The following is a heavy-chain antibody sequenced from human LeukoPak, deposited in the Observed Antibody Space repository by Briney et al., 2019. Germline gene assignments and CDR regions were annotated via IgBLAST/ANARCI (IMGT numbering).Heavy chain of an antibody. J-gene: IGHJ4*02. CDR3: ARLMIAVAGTGYFDY. V-gene: IGHV3-7*01. D-gene: IGHD6-19*01. CDR1: GFTFSSYW. CDR2: IKQDGSEK. Sequence: PGGSLRLSCAASGFTFSSYWMSWVRQAPGKGLEWVANIKQDGSEKYYVDSVKGRFTISRDNAKNSLYLQMNSLRAEDTAVYYCARLMIAVAGTGYFDYWGQGTLVTVSS.